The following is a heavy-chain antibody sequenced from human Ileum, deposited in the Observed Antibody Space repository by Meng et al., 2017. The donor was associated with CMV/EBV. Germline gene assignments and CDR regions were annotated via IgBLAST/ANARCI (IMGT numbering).Heavy chain of an antibody. CDR3: ARDRGGSSYGLI. V-gene: IGHV3-21*01. CDR2: ISSSSYI. CDR1: GFTFSSYS. J-gene: IGHJ4*02. Sequence: GGSLRLSCAASGFTFSSYSMNWVRQAPGKGLEWVSFISSSSYIYYADSVKGRVTISRDNAKNSLYLQMNSLRGEDTAVYYCARDRGGSSYGLIWGQGTLVTVSS. D-gene: IGHD1-26*01.